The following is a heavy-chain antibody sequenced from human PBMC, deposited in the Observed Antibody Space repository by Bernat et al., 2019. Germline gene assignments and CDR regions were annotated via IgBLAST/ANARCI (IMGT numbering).Heavy chain of an antibody. CDR3: ATQGYYYDSSGLDLGY. CDR2: IYYSGST. CDR1: GGSISSGDYY. J-gene: IGHJ4*02. Sequence: QVQLQESGPGLVKPSQTLSLTCTVSGGSISSGDYYWSWIRQPPGKGLEWIGYIYYSGSTYYNPSLKSRVTISVDTSKNQFSLKLSSVTAADTAVYYCATQGYYYDSSGLDLGYWGQGTLVTVSS. D-gene: IGHD3-22*01. V-gene: IGHV4-30-4*01.